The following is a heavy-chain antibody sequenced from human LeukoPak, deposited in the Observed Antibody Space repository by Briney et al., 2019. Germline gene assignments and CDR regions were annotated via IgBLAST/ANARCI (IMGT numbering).Heavy chain of an antibody. V-gene: IGHV3-7*01. CDR1: GFTFSSYW. CDR2: IKQDGSEK. J-gene: IGHJ3*02. D-gene: IGHD1-26*01. Sequence: GGSLRLSCAASGFTFSSYWMSWVRQAPGKGLEWVANIKQDGSEKYYVDSVKGRFTISRDNAKNSLYLQMNSLRAEDTAVYYCARLLVGAEMDAFDIWGQGTMVTVSS. CDR3: ARLLVGAEMDAFDI.